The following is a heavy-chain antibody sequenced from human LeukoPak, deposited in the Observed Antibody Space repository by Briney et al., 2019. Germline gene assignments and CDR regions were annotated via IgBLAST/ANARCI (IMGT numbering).Heavy chain of an antibody. CDR2: FDPEHGET. Sequence: ASVKVSCKVSGYTLTELSMHWVRQAPGKGLEWMGGFDPEHGETVYAQKFQGRVTITADESTSTAYMELSSLRSEDTAVYYCARHVFDGYNSGVGYYFDYWGQGTLVTVSS. J-gene: IGHJ4*02. CDR1: GYTLTELS. CDR3: ARHVFDGYNSGVGYYFDY. D-gene: IGHD5-24*01. V-gene: IGHV1-24*01.